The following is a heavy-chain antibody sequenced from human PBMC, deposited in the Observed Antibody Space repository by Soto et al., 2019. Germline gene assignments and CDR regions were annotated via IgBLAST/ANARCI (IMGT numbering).Heavy chain of an antibody. CDR1: GGSINSNNYY. D-gene: IGHD2-15*01. CDR2: IYYDGST. J-gene: IGHJ4*02. Sequence: SETLSLTCTVSGGSINSNNYYWAWIRQPPGKGLAWIASIYYDGSTYYDTSLKSRVTISRDTSKNQFPLRLTSMTAADTAVYYCAKVVVAATRHSDFDSWGQGTPVTVSS. V-gene: IGHV4-39*02. CDR3: AKVVVAATRHSDFDS.